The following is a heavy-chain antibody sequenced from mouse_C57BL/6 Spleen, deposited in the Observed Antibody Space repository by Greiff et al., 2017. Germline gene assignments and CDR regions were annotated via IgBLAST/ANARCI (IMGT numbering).Heavy chain of an antibody. V-gene: IGHV1-9*01. CDR1: GYTFTGYW. CDR2: ILPGCGST. CDR3: ARPTHYYGSSYYFDV. J-gene: IGHJ1*03. D-gene: IGHD1-1*01. Sequence: QVQLQQSGAELMKPGASVKLSCKATGYTFTGYWIEWVKQRPGHGLEWIGEILPGCGSTNYNEKFQGKATFTADTSSTTAYMQLSSLTTEDSAIYDCARPTHYYGSSYYFDVWGTGTTVTVSS.